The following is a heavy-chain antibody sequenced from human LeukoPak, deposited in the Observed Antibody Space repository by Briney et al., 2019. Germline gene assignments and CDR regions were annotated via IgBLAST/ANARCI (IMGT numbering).Heavy chain of an antibody. V-gene: IGHV4-59*01. J-gene: IGHJ4*02. CDR2: IYYSGST. CDR3: ARDRGDTAMIS. D-gene: IGHD5-18*01. Sequence: SETLSLTCTVSGGSINSYYWSWIRQPPGKGLEWIGYIYYSGSTNYNPPLKSRVTISVDTSKNQFSLKLSSVTAADTAIYFCARDRGDTAMISWGLGTLVTVSS. CDR1: GGSINSYY.